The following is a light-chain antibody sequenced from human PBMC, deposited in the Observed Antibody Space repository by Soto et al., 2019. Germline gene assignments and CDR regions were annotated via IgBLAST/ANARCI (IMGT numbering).Light chain of an antibody. CDR2: EVN. CDR3: LSHPGSINV. Sequence: QSALTQPPSASGSPGQSVAISCTGTSSDVGASDYVSWYQQHSGKAPKLLLYEVNKRPSGVPDRFSGSKSGNTASLTVSALQADDEADYYCLSHPGSINVLGTGTKVTVL. V-gene: IGLV2-8*01. CDR1: SSDVGASDY. J-gene: IGLJ1*01.